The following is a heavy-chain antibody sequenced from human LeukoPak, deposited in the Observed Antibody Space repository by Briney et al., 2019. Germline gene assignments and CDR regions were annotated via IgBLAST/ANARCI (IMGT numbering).Heavy chain of an antibody. CDR3: ARKVTLTALGTYPYLDN. CDR1: GGSISSSSYY. Sequence: SETLSLTCTVSGGSISSSSYYWGWIRQPPGKGLGWIGDTYQSGQTNYSPSLTGRVTMLLDKSNNQLSLKLTSVTAADTAIYYCARKVTLTALGTYPYLDNWGQGILVTVSS. CDR2: TYQSGQT. J-gene: IGHJ4*02. D-gene: IGHD3-10*01. V-gene: IGHV4-39*07.